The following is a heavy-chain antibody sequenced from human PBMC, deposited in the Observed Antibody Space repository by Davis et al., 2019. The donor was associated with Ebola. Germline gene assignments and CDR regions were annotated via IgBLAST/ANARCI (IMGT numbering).Heavy chain of an antibody. CDR2: ISYDGSNK. CDR3: AKDQHYYDSSGYYSDAFDI. CDR1: GFTFSSYG. J-gene: IGHJ3*02. Sequence: GGSLRLSCAASGFTFSSYGMHWVRQAPGKALEWVAVISYDGSNKYYADSVKGRFTISRDNSKNTLYLQMNSLRAEDTAVYYCAKDQHYYDSSGYYSDAFDIWGQGTMVTVSS. D-gene: IGHD3-22*01. V-gene: IGHV3-30*18.